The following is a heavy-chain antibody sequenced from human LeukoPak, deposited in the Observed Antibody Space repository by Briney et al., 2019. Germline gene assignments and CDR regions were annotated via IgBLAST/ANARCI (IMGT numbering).Heavy chain of an antibody. CDR1: GFTFSSYS. CDR3: AREGVAGSGDY. CDR2: ISSSSSYI. D-gene: IGHD6-19*01. Sequence: GGSLRLSCAASGFTFSSYSMNWVRQAPGKGLEWVSSISSSSSYIYYADSVTGRFTISRDNAKNSLYLQMNSLRAEDTAVYYCAREGVAGSGDYWGQGTLVTVSS. J-gene: IGHJ4*02. V-gene: IGHV3-21*01.